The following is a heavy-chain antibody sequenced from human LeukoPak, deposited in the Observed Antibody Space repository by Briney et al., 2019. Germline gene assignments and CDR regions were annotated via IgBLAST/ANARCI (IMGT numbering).Heavy chain of an antibody. CDR1: GYTFTSYG. Sequence: GASVKVSCKASGYTFTSYGISWVREAPGQGLEWMGWISAYNGNTNYAQKLQGRVTMTTDTSTSTAYMELRSLRSDDTAVYYCARTKYSSSWYGNEYFQHWGQGTLVTVSS. CDR2: ISAYNGNT. CDR3: ARTKYSSSWYGNEYFQH. D-gene: IGHD6-13*01. J-gene: IGHJ1*01. V-gene: IGHV1-18*01.